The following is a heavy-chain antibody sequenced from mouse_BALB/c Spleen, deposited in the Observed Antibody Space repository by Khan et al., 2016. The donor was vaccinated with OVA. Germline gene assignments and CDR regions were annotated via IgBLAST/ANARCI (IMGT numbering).Heavy chain of an antibody. V-gene: IGHV1-22*01. CDR1: GYTFTDYT. CDR3: ARGRKYY. CDR2: SNPNIGDI. Sequence: EVQLQQSGPELVKPGASVKISCKTSGYTFTDYTIHWVKQSHGKSLEWIGNSNPNIGDIKYNQKFKDKATLTVDKSSSTAYMELRSLTSEDSAVYYCARGRKYYWGQGTILKVSS. J-gene: IGHJ2*01.